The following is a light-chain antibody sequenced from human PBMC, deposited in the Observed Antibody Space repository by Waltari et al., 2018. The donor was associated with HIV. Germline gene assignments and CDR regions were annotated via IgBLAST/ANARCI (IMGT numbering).Light chain of an antibody. V-gene: IGLV2-11*01. CDR2: DVN. CDR3: CSHAGNFMFA. J-gene: IGLJ1*01. CDR1: SSYVDTF. Sequence: QSALTQPHSVSGSPGQSLTISCAGTSSYVDTFVSWYQQHPGKAPQVIIYDVNHRPSGVPYRFAGSQSGNTACLTISGLQAEDEAEYHCCSHAGNFMFAFGTGTKVTVL.